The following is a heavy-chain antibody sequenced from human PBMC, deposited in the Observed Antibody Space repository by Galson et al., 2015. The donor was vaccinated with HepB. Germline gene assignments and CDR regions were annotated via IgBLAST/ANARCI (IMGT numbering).Heavy chain of an antibody. Sequence: SLRLSCAASGFTFDDYGMSWVRQAPGKGLEWVSGINWNGGSTGYADSVKGRFTISRDNAKNSLYLQMNSLRAEDTALYHCARVLVVRFDYDSSGYQHHDAFDIWGQGTMVTVSS. D-gene: IGHD3-22*01. J-gene: IGHJ3*02. CDR1: GFTFDDYG. CDR3: ARVLVVRFDYDSSGYQHHDAFDI. V-gene: IGHV3-20*01. CDR2: INWNGGST.